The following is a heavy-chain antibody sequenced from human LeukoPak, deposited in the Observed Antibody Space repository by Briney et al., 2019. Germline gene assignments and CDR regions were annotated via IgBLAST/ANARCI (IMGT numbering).Heavy chain of an antibody. J-gene: IGHJ5*02. CDR3: ARDVSGGWFDP. CDR1: GFTFSSSS. CDR2: ISSSSTTI. D-gene: IGHD3-10*01. Sequence: TGGSLRLSCAASGFTFSSSSMNWVRQAPGKGLEWVSYISSSSTTIYYADSVKGRFTISRDNAKNSLYLQMNSLRAEDTAVYYCARDVSGGWFDPWGQGTLVTVSS. V-gene: IGHV3-48*04.